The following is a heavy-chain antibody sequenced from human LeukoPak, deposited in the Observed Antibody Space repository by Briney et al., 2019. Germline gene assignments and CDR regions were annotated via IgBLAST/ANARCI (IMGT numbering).Heavy chain of an antibody. CDR3: ARGADFLEYSTYYYYYMDV. Sequence: PGGSLRLSCAASGFTFSSYSMNWVREAPGKGLEWVSYISSSSSTIYYADSVKGRFTISRDNAKNSLYLQMNSLRAEDTAVYYCARGADFLEYSTYYYYYMDVWGKGTTVTVSS. CDR2: ISSSSSTI. V-gene: IGHV3-48*01. J-gene: IGHJ6*03. CDR1: GFTFSSYS. D-gene: IGHD6-6*01.